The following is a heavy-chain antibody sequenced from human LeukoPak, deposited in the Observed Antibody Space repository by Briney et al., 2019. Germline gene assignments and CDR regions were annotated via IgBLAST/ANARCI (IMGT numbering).Heavy chain of an antibody. CDR2: ISWNSGSI. Sequence: PGRSLRLSCAASGFTFDDYAMHWVRQAPGKGLEWVSGISWNSGSIGYADSVKGRFTISRDNAKNSLYLQMNSLRAEDMALYYCAKDIRPYYYYYYMDVWGKGTTVTVSS. CDR1: GFTFDDYA. J-gene: IGHJ6*03. V-gene: IGHV3-9*03. CDR3: AKDIRPYYYYYYMDV.